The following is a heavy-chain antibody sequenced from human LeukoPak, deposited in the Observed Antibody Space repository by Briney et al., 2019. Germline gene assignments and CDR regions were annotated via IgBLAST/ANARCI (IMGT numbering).Heavy chain of an antibody. CDR1: GFTFSSYA. V-gene: IGHV3-23*01. D-gene: IGHD1-1*01. Sequence: GGSLRLSCAASGFTFSSYAMNWVRQAPGKGLEWVSAISGRDAFTYIADSVKGRFTISRDNSKNTLFLQMTGLRSDDTAVYYCARDHRMWNDLWGEAFDIWGQGTRVTVSS. CDR2: ISGRDAFT. CDR3: ARDHRMWNDLWGEAFDI. J-gene: IGHJ3*02.